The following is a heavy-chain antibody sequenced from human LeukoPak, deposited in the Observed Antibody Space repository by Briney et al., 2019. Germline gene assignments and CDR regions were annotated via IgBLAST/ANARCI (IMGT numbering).Heavy chain of an antibody. J-gene: IGHJ3*02. Sequence: SVKVSCKASGGTFSSYAISWVRQAPRQGLEWMGRIIPIFGTANYAQKFQGRVTITTDESTSTAYMELSSLRSEDTAVYYCARSKGERYFHLVPAFDIWGQGTMVTVSS. D-gene: IGHD3-9*01. V-gene: IGHV1-69*05. CDR2: IIPIFGTA. CDR1: GGTFSSYA. CDR3: ARSKGERYFHLVPAFDI.